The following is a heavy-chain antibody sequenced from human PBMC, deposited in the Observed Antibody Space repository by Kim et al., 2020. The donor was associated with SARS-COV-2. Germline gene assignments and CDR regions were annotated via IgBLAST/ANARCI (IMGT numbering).Heavy chain of an antibody. CDR1: GGTFSSYA. V-gene: IGHV1-69*13. J-gene: IGHJ4*02. D-gene: IGHD3-22*01. CDR3: ARGRSPYYYDSSGYYDY. CDR2: IIPIFGTA. Sequence: SVKVSCKASGGTFSSYAISWVRQAPGQGLEWMGGIIPIFGTANYAQKFQGRVTITADESTSTAYMELSSLRSEDTAVYYCARGRSPYYYDSSGYYDYWGQGTLVTVSS.